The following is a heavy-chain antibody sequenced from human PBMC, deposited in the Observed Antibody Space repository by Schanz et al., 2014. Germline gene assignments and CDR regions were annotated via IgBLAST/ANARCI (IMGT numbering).Heavy chain of an antibody. CDR3: ARGTDWGLHY. D-gene: IGHD7-27*01. J-gene: IGHJ4*02. Sequence: EVQLVESGGGLVQPGGSLRLSCAASGFTLSNSDMHWVRHGTGKGLEWVSTIGYLGDTYYPDSVKGRFTVSRDSDQNSLYLQMNSLRAEDTAVYYCARGTDWGLHYWGQGALVTVSS. CDR2: IGYLGDT. CDR1: GFTLSNSD. V-gene: IGHV3-13*01.